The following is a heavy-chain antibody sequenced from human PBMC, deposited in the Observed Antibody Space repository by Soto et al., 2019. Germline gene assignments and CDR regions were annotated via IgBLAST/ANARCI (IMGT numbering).Heavy chain of an antibody. D-gene: IGHD6-19*01. CDR3: ARAREDSSGWFDH. CDR1: GYIFSGNY. Sequence: QVQLVQSGAEVRKPGASVKVSCKASGYIFSGNYLHWVRRAPGQGLEWMAWINAKNDATNYAQKFRGRATVTRDTSISTTYLELSGLTSDDTAVYYCARAREDSSGWFDHWGQGTQVTVSP. J-gene: IGHJ5*02. CDR2: INAKNDAT. V-gene: IGHV1-2*02.